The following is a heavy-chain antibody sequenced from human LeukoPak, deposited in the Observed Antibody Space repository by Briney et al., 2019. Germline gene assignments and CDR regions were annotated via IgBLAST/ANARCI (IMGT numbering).Heavy chain of an antibody. J-gene: IGHJ4*02. CDR3: ARGGGTWYYDSSGYYFDS. V-gene: IGHV4-59*08. CDR2: IYYSGS. Sequence: KASETLSLTCTVSGGSVSSYYWSWIRQPPGKGLEWIGYIYYSGSKYNPSLKSRVTIPVDTSKNQFSLKLTSVTAADPALYYCARGGGTWYYDSSGYYFDSWGQGTLVTVSS. D-gene: IGHD3-22*01. CDR1: GGSVSSYY.